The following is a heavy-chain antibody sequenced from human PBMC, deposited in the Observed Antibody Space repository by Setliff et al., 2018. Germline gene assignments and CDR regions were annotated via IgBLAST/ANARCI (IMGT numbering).Heavy chain of an antibody. Sequence: SVKVSCKASGATFSSHAISWVRQAPGQGLEWMGRIIPIFGTANYAQKFQGRVTITADKSTSTAYMELSSLRSEDTAVYYCARAPSSTVINWFDPWGQGTLVTVS. CDR3: ARAPSSTVINWFDP. D-gene: IGHD3-22*01. CDR1: GATFSSHA. V-gene: IGHV1-69*06. J-gene: IGHJ5*02. CDR2: IIPIFGTA.